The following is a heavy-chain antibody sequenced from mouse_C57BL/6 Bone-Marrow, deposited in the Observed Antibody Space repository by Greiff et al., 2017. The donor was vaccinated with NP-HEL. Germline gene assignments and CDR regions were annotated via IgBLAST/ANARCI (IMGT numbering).Heavy chain of an antibody. CDR2: IYPGDGDT. V-gene: IGHV1-82*01. CDR1: GYAFSSSW. CDR3: ARRYYYGRAWFAY. Sequence: VQLQQSGPELVKPGASVKISCKASGYAFSSSWMNWVKQRPGKGLEWIGRIYPGDGDTNYNGKFKGKATLTADKSSSTAYMQLSSLTSEDSAVYFCARRYYYGRAWFAYWGQGTLVTVSA. D-gene: IGHD1-1*01. J-gene: IGHJ3*01.